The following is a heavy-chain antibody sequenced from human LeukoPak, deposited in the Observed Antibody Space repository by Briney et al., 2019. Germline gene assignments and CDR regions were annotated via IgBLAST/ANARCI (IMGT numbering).Heavy chain of an antibody. CDR3: AGRLGYCSSTSCYRNFDY. D-gene: IGHD2-2*02. J-gene: IGHJ4*02. CDR1: GGPISSSSYY. V-gene: IGHV4-39*01. CDR2: IYYSGST. Sequence: SSETLSLTCTVSGGPISSSSYYWGWIRQPPGKGLEWIGSIYYSGSTYYNPSLKSRVTISVDTSKNQFSLKLSSVTAADTAVYYCAGRLGYCSSTSCYRNFDYWGQGTLVTVSS.